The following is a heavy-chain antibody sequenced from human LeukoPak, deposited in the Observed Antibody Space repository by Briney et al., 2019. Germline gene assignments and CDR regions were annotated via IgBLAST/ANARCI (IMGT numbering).Heavy chain of an antibody. Sequence: GGSLRLSCAASEFTFSSYGMHWVRQAPGKGLEWVAFIRYDGSNKYYADSVKGRFTISRDNSKHTLYLQMNSLRAEDTAVYYCERDRTSYCSGGSCYSRGAFDIWGQGTMVTVSS. CDR3: ERDRTSYCSGGSCYSRGAFDI. CDR1: EFTFSSYG. V-gene: IGHV3-30*02. CDR2: IRYDGSNK. J-gene: IGHJ3*02. D-gene: IGHD2-15*01.